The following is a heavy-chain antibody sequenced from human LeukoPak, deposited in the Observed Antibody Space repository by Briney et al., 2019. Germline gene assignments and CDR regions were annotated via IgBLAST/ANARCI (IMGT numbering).Heavy chain of an antibody. Sequence: GGSLRLSCAASGFTFSSYGMHWVRQAPGKGLEWVAFIRYDESNKNYAESVKGRFAISRDNSKNTLYLQMNSLRAEDTAVYYCAKDSYNPSGIFDCWGQGTLVTVSS. J-gene: IGHJ4*02. CDR3: AKDSYNPSGIFDC. V-gene: IGHV3-30*02. CDR2: IRYDESNK. D-gene: IGHD1-14*01. CDR1: GFTFSSYG.